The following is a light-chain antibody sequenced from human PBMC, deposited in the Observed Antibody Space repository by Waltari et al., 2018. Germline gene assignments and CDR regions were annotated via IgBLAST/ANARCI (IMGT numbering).Light chain of an antibody. CDR1: QSLLHSNGDTF. J-gene: IGKJ1*01. CDR3: QQYYDYQRS. V-gene: IGKV2-28*01. Sequence: DIVMTQSPLSLPVTPGEPASISCRSSQSLLHSNGDTFFAWYLQKPGQSPQVLIYLGYHRASGVPDRFSGSGSGTDFTLSISCLQSEDFATYYCQQYYDYQRSFGQGTKVEIK. CDR2: LGY.